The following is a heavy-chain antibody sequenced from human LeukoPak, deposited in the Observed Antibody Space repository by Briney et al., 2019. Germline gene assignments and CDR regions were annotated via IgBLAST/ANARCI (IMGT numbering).Heavy chain of an antibody. CDR2: ISGTGGNT. CDR1: GFTFSNFA. V-gene: IGHV3-23*01. CDR3: AKTGGYYDTSDLYRPDVFDI. J-gene: IGHJ3*02. Sequence: GGSLRLSCAAPGFTFSNFAMSWVRQAPGKGLEWVSAISGTGGNTFYTDSVTGRFTISRDNSKNTLYVQMNSLRAEDTAVYYCAKTGGYYDTSDLYRPDVFDIWGQGTVVTVSS. D-gene: IGHD3-22*01.